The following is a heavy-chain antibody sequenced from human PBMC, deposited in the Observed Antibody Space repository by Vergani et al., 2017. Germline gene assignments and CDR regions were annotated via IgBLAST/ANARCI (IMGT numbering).Heavy chain of an antibody. CDR2: ISYDGSNK. CDR1: GFTFSSYA. Sequence: QVQLVESGGGVVQPGRSLRLSCAASGFTFSSYAMHWVRQAPGKGLEWVAVISYDGSNKYYADSVKGRFTISRDNSKNTLYLQMNSLRAEDTAVYYCAKGSGYCSGGSCYTREPDWFDPWGQGTLVTVSS. J-gene: IGHJ5*02. CDR3: AKGSGYCSGGSCYTREPDWFDP. V-gene: IGHV3-30-3*01. D-gene: IGHD2-15*01.